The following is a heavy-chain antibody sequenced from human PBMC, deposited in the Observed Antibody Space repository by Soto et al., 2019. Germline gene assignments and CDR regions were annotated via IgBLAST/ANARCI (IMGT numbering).Heavy chain of an antibody. Sequence: GGSLRLSCAASGFNFNIYAMAWVRQAPGKGLEWVSTTGATGRTTYYADSVKGRFTVSRDNSKNTLDLQMSNLRAEDTAVYYCATVHNTSRSFDYWGQGTLVTVSS. D-gene: IGHD1-20*01. CDR3: ATVHNTSRSFDY. J-gene: IGHJ4*02. V-gene: IGHV3-23*01. CDR2: TGATGRTT. CDR1: GFNFNIYA.